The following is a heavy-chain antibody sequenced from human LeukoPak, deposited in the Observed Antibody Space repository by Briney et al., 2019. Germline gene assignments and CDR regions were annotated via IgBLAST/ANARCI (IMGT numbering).Heavy chain of an antibody. Sequence: EASVTVSCTASGGTFSSYAVSWVRQAPGQGLEWMGGIIPIFGTANYAQKFQGRVTITADESTSTAYMELSSLRSEDTAVYYCAVGATKYYYGMDVWGQGTTVTVSS. CDR2: IIPIFGTA. CDR1: GGTFSSYA. J-gene: IGHJ6*02. D-gene: IGHD1-26*01. V-gene: IGHV1-69*13. CDR3: AVGATKYYYGMDV.